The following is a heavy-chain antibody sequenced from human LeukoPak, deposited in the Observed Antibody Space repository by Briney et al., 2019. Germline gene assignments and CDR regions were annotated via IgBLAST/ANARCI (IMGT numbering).Heavy chain of an antibody. J-gene: IGHJ3*02. Sequence: SEALSLTCAVSDYSISSDYFWGWIRQPPGKGLEWIGNIYHSGSTYYDPSLKSRVTISVDTSKNQFSLNLSSVTAADTAVYYCARDYRGIRRAGHGFDIWGQGTMVTVSS. CDR2: IYHSGST. CDR3: ARDYRGIRRAGHGFDI. D-gene: IGHD3-10*01. V-gene: IGHV4-38-2*02. CDR1: DYSISSDYF.